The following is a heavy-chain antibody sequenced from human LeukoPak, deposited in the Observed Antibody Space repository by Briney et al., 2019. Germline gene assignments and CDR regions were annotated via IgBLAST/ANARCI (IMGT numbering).Heavy chain of an antibody. CDR3: ARAIRPYYFDY. CDR2: INHSGST. D-gene: IGHD2-2*02. Sequence: SETLSLICAVYGGSFSGYYWSWIRQPPGKGLEWIEEINHSGSTNYNPSLKSRVTISVDTSKNQFSLRLSSVTAGDTAVYYCARAIRPYYFDYWGQGTLVTVSS. V-gene: IGHV4-34*01. J-gene: IGHJ4*02. CDR1: GGSFSGYY.